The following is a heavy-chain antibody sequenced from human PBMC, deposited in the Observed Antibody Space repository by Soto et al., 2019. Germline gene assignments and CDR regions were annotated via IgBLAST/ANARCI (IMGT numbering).Heavy chain of an antibody. J-gene: IGHJ4*02. CDR3: ARGNLSFDFDS. Sequence: QIQLVESGGDVVQPGRSLRLSCAASGFNFGFFGMHWVRQAPGKGLEWVAFISGDGINTHYADSVRGRFAPSRDYSKKTMYLQRDTLREDDTALYYCARGNLSFDFDSWGQGTLVTVSS. V-gene: IGHV3-30*03. CDR1: GFNFGFFG. CDR2: ISGDGINT. D-gene: IGHD3-10*01.